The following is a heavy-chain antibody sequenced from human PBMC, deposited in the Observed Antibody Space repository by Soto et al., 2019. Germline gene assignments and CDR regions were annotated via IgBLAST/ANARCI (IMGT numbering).Heavy chain of an antibody. V-gene: IGHV3-30-3*01. Sequence: QVQLVESGGGVVQPGRSLRLSCVASGFTFSSYIMHWARQAPGKGLEWVAVISYDGNNKDYADSVKGRFTISRDNSKNTLYLQLSSLRAEDTAVYYCAGGDNYYGMGVWGQGTTVTVS. CDR3: AGGDNYYGMGV. CDR1: GFTFSSYI. J-gene: IGHJ6*02. D-gene: IGHD2-15*01. CDR2: ISYDGNNK.